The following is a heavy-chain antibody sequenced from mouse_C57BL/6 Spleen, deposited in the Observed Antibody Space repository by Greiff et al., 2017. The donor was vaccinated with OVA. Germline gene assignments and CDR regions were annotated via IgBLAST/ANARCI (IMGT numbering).Heavy chain of an antibody. CDR3: ARLGDYDGYYFDY. J-gene: IGHJ2*01. Sequence: EVKLMESGGGLVQPGGSLSLSCAASGFTFTDYYMSWVRQPPGKALEWLGFIRNKANGYTTEYSASVKGRFTISRDNSQSILYLQMNALRAEDSATYYCARLGDYDGYYFDYWGQGTTLTVSS. CDR1: GFTFTDYY. CDR2: IRNKANGYTT. V-gene: IGHV7-3*01. D-gene: IGHD2-4*01.